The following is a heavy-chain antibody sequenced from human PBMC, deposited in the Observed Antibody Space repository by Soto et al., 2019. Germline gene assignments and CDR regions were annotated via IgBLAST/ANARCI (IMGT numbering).Heavy chain of an antibody. CDR1: GYTFTNYA. CDR2: VNTYNGNP. Sequence: QVQLVQSGVEVKKPGASVKVSCKASGYTFTNYAISWVRQAPGRGLEWMGWVNTYNGNPNYAQIIQGRVTMTTDTSTGTAYMELRSLKSDDSAVYYCARDSQYSTDWQRFDSWGQGTLVTVSS. D-gene: IGHD6-6*01. J-gene: IGHJ4*02. V-gene: IGHV1-18*01. CDR3: ARDSQYSTDWQRFDS.